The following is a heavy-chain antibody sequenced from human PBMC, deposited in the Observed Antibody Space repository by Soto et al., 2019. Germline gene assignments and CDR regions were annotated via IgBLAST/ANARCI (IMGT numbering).Heavy chain of an antibody. J-gene: IGHJ3*02. V-gene: IGHV3-23*01. D-gene: IGHD6-6*01. CDR3: AKVIRPSIADRRHDHDAFDI. CDR1: GFTFSSYA. CDR2: ISGSGGST. Sequence: EVQLLESGGGLVQPGGSLRLSCAASGFTFSSYAMSWVRQAPGKGLEWVSDISGSGGSTYYADSVKGRFTISRDNSKNTRYLQMNSLRAEDTAVYYCAKVIRPSIADRRHDHDAFDIWGQGTMVTVSS.